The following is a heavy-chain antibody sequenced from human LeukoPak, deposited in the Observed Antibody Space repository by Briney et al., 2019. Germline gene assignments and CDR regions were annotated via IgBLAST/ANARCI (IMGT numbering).Heavy chain of an antibody. D-gene: IGHD6-13*01. Sequence: PGGSLRLSCAASGFTFSSYWMSWVRQAPGKGLEWVANIKQDGSEKYYVDSVKGRFTISRDNAKNSLYLQMNSLRAEDTAVYYCARDFSSSWSPFPGLYYYYYMDVWGKGTTVTVSS. J-gene: IGHJ6*03. CDR3: ARDFSSSWSPFPGLYYYYYMDV. CDR2: IKQDGSEK. CDR1: GFTFSSYW. V-gene: IGHV3-7*01.